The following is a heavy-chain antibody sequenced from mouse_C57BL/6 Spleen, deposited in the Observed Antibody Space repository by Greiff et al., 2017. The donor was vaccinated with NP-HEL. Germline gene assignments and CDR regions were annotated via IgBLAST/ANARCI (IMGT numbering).Heavy chain of an antibody. J-gene: IGHJ3*01. Sequence: EVKLQESGPGMVKPSQSLSLTCTVTGYSITSGYDWHWIRHFPGNKLEWMGYISYSGSTNYNPSLKSRISITHDTSKNHFFLKLNSVTTEDTATYYCARDGYYGSSPFAYWGQGTLVTVSA. V-gene: IGHV3-1*01. CDR1: GYSITSGYD. CDR3: ARDGYYGSSPFAY. CDR2: ISYSGST. D-gene: IGHD1-1*01.